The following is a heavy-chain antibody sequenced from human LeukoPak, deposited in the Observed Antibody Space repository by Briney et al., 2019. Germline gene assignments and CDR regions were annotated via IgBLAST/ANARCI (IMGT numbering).Heavy chain of an antibody. Sequence: PSETLSLTCAVYGGSFRGYYWSSIRQPPGKGLEWIGEINHSGSTNYNPSLKSRVTISVDTYNNQFSLKLSSVTAADTAVYYCARVHDYSWGNYRFDYWGQGTLVTVSS. J-gene: IGHJ4*02. D-gene: IGHD3-16*02. CDR2: INHSGST. CDR3: ARVHDYSWGNYRFDY. V-gene: IGHV4-34*01. CDR1: GGSFRGYY.